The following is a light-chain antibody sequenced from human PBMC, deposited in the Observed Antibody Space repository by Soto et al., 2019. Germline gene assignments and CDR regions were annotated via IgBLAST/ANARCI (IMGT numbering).Light chain of an antibody. J-gene: IGKJ1*01. Sequence: EIVLTQSPVTLSLSPGERATLSCRASQFVSSTYLAWYQQKPGQAPRLLMYGASSRATGIPDRFSGSGSGTDFTLTISRLEPEDFAVYYCQQYGTSPWTFGQGTKVDIK. V-gene: IGKV3-20*01. CDR1: QFVSSTY. CDR3: QQYGTSPWT. CDR2: GAS.